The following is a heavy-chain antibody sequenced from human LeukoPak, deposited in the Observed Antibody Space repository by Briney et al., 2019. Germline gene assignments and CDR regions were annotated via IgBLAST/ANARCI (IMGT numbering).Heavy chain of an antibody. CDR2: IYYSGST. J-gene: IGHJ4*02. CDR3: ARLRYSSGWYPGFVDY. CDR1: GGSISSSTYS. Sequence: SETLSLTCTVSGGSISSSTYSWGWIRQPPGKGLEWIGSIYYSGSTYYNPSLKSRVTISVDTSKNQFSLKLSSVTAADTAVYYCARLRYSSGWYPGFVDYWGQGTLVTVSS. D-gene: IGHD6-19*01. V-gene: IGHV4-39*01.